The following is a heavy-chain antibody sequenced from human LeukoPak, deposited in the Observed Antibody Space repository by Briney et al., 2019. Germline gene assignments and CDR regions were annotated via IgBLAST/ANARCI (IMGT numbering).Heavy chain of an antibody. D-gene: IGHD1-26*01. CDR3: ARGTWEAAARPYSFDT. V-gene: IGHV1-18*01. CDR1: GYFFTSFG. Sequence: ASVKVSCKAFGYFFTSFGINWVRQAPGQGLEWMGWISGYNGGTKYAQKFQGRVTMTTDTSTSTAYMEMRSLRPDDAAVYFCARGTWEAAARPYSFDTWGQGTLVTVSS. CDR2: ISGYNGGT. J-gene: IGHJ1*01.